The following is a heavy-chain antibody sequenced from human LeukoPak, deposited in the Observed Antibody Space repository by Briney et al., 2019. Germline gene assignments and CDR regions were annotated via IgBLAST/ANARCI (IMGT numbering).Heavy chain of an antibody. CDR1: GYTSTSYY. Sequence: GASVKVSCKASGYTSTSYYMHWVRQAPGQGLEWMGIINPSGGSTSYAQKFQGRVTMTRDTSTSTVYMELSSLRSEDTAVYYCARERMSGNDFDYWGQGTLVTVSS. V-gene: IGHV1-46*01. CDR2: INPSGGST. J-gene: IGHJ4*02. CDR3: ARERMSGNDFDY. D-gene: IGHD5-12*01.